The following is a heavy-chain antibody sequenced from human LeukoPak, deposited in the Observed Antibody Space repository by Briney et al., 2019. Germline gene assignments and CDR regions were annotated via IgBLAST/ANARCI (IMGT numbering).Heavy chain of an antibody. D-gene: IGHD3-22*01. Sequence: GGSLRLSCAASGFTFSGYAMSWVRQAPGKGLEWVSAISGSGGSTYYADSVKGRFTISRDNSKNTLYLQMNSLRAEDTAVYYCAKERYYYDSSGYFQFFDYWGQGTLVTVSS. CDR2: ISGSGGST. CDR3: AKERYYYDSSGYFQFFDY. CDR1: GFTFSGYA. J-gene: IGHJ4*02. V-gene: IGHV3-23*01.